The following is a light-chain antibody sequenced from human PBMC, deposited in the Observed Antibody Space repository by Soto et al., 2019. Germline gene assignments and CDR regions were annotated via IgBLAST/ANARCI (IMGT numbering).Light chain of an antibody. Sequence: QSVLTQPPSASGTPGQRVTISCSGSNSNIGRNTVNWYQQLPGTAPKLLIHSNNQRPSGVPDRFSGSTSGTSASLAISGLQSEDEADYYCAAWDDSLNALFGGGTKVTVL. CDR3: AAWDDSLNAL. CDR2: SNN. J-gene: IGLJ3*02. CDR1: NSNIGRNT. V-gene: IGLV1-44*01.